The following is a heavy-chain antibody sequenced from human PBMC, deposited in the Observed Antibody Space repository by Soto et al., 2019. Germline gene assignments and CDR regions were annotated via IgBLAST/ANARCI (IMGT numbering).Heavy chain of an antibody. CDR3: ARDPLLGYCSSTSCYAPPDV. CDR1: GGTFSIYA. V-gene: IGHV1-69*13. Sequence: GASVKVSCKASGGTFSIYAISWVRQAPGQGLEWVGGIIPIFGTANYAQKFQGRVTITADESTSTAYMELSSLRSEDTAVYYCARDPLLGYCSSTSCYAPPDVWGQGTTVTVSS. J-gene: IGHJ6*02. D-gene: IGHD2-2*01. CDR2: IIPIFGTA.